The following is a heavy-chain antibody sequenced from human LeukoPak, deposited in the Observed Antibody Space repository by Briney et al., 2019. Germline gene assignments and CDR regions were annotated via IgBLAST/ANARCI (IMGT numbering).Heavy chain of an antibody. Sequence: ASVKVSCKTAGYTLTTYGLSWVRQARGQGLEWMGWISGHNGNTNYAHKFQGRVTMTTDTSTSTAYMELRSLRSDDTAVYYCARVRVAVAGFGLKHWGQGTLVTVSS. D-gene: IGHD6-19*01. CDR3: ARVRVAVAGFGLKH. CDR2: ISGHNGNT. CDR1: GYTLTTYG. J-gene: IGHJ1*01. V-gene: IGHV1-18*01.